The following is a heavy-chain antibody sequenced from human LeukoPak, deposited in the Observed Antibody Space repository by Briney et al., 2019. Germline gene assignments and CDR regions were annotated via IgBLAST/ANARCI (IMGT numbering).Heavy chain of an antibody. V-gene: IGHV3-74*01. J-gene: IGHJ6*03. CDR1: GFTFDDYG. Sequence: PGGSLRLSCAASGFTFDDYGLSWVRQAPGKGLVWVSRINTDGSSTSYADSVKGRFTTSRDNAKNTLYLQMNSLRAEDTAVYYCARGDYGGNPYYYYYYMDVWGKGTTVTVSS. D-gene: IGHD4-23*01. CDR3: ARGDYGGNPYYYYYYMDV. CDR2: INTDGSST.